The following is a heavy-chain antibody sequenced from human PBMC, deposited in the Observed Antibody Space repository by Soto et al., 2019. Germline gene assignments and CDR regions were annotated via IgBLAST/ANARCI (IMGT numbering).Heavy chain of an antibody. D-gene: IGHD2-2*01. CDR3: ARAGCSTSCSKYYYYGMDV. Sequence: QVQLVESGGGVVQPGRSLRLSCAASGFTFSSYAMHWVRQAPGKGLEWVAVISYDGSNKYCADSVKGRFTISRDNSKNTLYLQMNSLRAEDTAVYYCARAGCSTSCSKYYYYGMDVWGQGTTVTVSS. CDR2: ISYDGSNK. J-gene: IGHJ6*02. V-gene: IGHV3-30-3*01. CDR1: GFTFSSYA.